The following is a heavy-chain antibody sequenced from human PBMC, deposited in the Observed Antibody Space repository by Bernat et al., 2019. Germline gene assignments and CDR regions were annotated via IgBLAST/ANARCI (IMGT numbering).Heavy chain of an antibody. CDR1: GFTFSTYA. V-gene: IGHV3-23*04. J-gene: IGHJ5*02. D-gene: IGHD5/OR15-5a*01. CDR2: IGSGSDT. CDR3: ARALGVVSPTATRWFDP. Sequence: EVQLVESGGGLVKPGGSLRLSCAASGFTFSTYAMTWVRQAPEKGLEWVSIIGSGSDTYYPDSVRGRFTISRDNSKNTVYLQMNSLRVEDTATYYCARALGVVSPTATRWFDPWGQGILVTVSS.